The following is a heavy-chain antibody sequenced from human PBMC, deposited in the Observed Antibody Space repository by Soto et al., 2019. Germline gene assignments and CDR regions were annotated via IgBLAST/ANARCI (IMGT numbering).Heavy chain of an antibody. J-gene: IGHJ4*02. CDR2: IYPSDSDT. CDR1: GYTFTIYW. Sequence: LGESLKISCQVSGYTFTIYWIGWVRQMPGKGLEWMGIIYPSDSDTRYSPSFQGQVTISADQSINTAYLQRDSLKASDTAIYYCARPANTVADHFDLWGQGTPVTVSS. CDR3: ARPANTVADHFDL. V-gene: IGHV5-51*01. D-gene: IGHD4-17*01.